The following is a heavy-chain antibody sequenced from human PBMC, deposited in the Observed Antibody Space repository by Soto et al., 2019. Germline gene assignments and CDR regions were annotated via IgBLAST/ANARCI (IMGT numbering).Heavy chain of an antibody. D-gene: IGHD2-15*01. V-gene: IGHV4-61*05. CDR3: ASTKDETLYFDY. Sequence: PSETLSLTCTVSGGSISSSSYYWGWIRQPPGKGLEWIGYIYYSGSTNYNPSLKSRVTISVDTSKNQFSLKLSSVTAADTAVYYCASTKDETLYFDYWGQGTLVTVSS. CDR2: IYYSGST. J-gene: IGHJ4*02. CDR1: GGSISSSSYY.